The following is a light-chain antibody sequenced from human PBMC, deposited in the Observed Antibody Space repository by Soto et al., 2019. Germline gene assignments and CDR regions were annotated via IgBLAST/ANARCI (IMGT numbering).Light chain of an antibody. CDR1: SSDVGSYNL. Sequence: QSVLTQPASVSGSPGQSITISCTGTSSDVGSYNLVSWYQHHPGKAPKLIIYEGSKRPSGISNRFFGSKSGNTASLTISGLQAEDEADFHCCSYADNHILLFGGGTKLTVL. CDR3: CSYADNHILL. V-gene: IGLV2-23*01. CDR2: EGS. J-gene: IGLJ3*02.